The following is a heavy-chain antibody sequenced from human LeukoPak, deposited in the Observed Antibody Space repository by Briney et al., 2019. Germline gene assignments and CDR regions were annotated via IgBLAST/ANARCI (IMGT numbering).Heavy chain of an antibody. V-gene: IGHV3-30*02. J-gene: IGHJ6*03. D-gene: IGHD3-10*01. Sequence: GGSLRLSCAASGFTFSSYGMHRVRQAPGKGLEWVAFIRYDGSNKYYADSVKGRFTISRDNSKNTLYLQMNSLRAEDTAVYYCARSMVRETYYMDVWGKGTTVTVSS. CDR3: ARSMVRETYYMDV. CDR2: IRYDGSNK. CDR1: GFTFSSYG.